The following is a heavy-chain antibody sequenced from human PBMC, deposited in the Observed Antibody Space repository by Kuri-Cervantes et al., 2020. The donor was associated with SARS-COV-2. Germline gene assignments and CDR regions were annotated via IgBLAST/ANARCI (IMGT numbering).Heavy chain of an antibody. CDR3: ARLSTGYSYGIYYYYGMDV. CDR1: GGSISSSSYY. V-gene: IGHV4-39*01. D-gene: IGHD5-18*01. CDR2: IYYSGST. Sequence: SETLSLTCTVSGGSISSSSYYWGWIRQPPGKGLEWIGSIYYSGSTYYNPSLKSRVTISVDTSKNQFSLKLSSVTAADTAVYYCARLSTGYSYGIYYYYGMDVWGQGTTVTVSS. J-gene: IGHJ6*02.